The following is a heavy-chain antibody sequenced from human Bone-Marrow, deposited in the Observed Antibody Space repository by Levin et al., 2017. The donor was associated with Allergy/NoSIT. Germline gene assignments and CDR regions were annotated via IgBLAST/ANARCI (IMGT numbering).Heavy chain of an antibody. CDR2: IYYSGST. CDR3: ARDRKPEYCSSTSCYVAYYYYGMDV. D-gene: IGHD2-2*01. CDR1: GGSISSYY. Sequence: PSETLSLTCTVSGGSISSYYWSWIRQPPGKGLEWIGYIYYSGSTNYNPSLKSRVTISVDTSKNQFSLKLSSVTAADTAVYYCARDRKPEYCSSTSCYVAYYYYGMDVWGQGTTVTVSS. V-gene: IGHV4-59*01. J-gene: IGHJ6*02.